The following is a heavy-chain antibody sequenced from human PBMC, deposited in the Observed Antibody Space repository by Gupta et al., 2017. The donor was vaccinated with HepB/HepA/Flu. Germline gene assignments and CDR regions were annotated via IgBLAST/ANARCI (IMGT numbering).Heavy chain of an antibody. CDR1: GFTVSSYW. CDR2: MNQQGSVI. J-gene: IGHJ4*02. D-gene: IGHD2/OR15-2a*01. Sequence: EVQLAESGGGLVQPGGSLRLSCAASGFTVSSYWMHWVRQAPGKGLVWVSRMNQQGSVINYADSVKGRFTISRDNNKNALYLQMNSLRAEDTAIYFCSRDTFGPYDYWGQGTLVTVSS. V-gene: IGHV3-74*01. CDR3: SRDTFGPYDY.